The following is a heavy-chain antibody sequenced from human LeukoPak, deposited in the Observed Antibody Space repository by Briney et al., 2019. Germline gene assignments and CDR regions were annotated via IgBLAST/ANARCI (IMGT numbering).Heavy chain of an antibody. CDR2: IKQDGSEK. D-gene: IGHD3-10*01. CDR1: GFTFSSYW. J-gene: IGHJ4*02. Sequence: PGGSLRLSCAASGFTFSSYWMSWVRQAPGKGLEWVADIKQDGSEKYYVDSVKGRFTISRDNSKNTLYLQMNSLRAEDTAVYYCAKARYYYGSGDVFDYWGQGTLVTVSS. V-gene: IGHV3-7*03. CDR3: AKARYYYGSGDVFDY.